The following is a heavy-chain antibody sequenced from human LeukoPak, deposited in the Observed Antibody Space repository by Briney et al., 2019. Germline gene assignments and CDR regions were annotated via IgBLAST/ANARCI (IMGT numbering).Heavy chain of an antibody. CDR3: ARAPLRSELSY. D-gene: IGHD3-3*01. V-gene: IGHV1-46*01. J-gene: IGHJ4*02. CDR1: GYTFTSYY. CDR2: INPSGGST. Sequence: ASVKVSCKASGYTFTSYYMHWVRQAPGQGLEWMGIINPSGGSTSYAQKFQGRVTMTRDTLTSTVYMELSSLRSEDPAVYSCARAPLRSELSYWGQGTLVTASS.